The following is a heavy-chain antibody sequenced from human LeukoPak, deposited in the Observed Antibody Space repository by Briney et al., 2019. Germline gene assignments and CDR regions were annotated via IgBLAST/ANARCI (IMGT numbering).Heavy chain of an antibody. CDR1: GYTFSNSG. CDR2: ISAYNGDT. Sequence: ASVKVSCKASGYTFSNSGISWVRQAPGQGLAWMGWISAYNGDTNYAQKFQGRVTMTTDTFTSTAYMELRSLRSDDTAVYYCARDSGTYSYFDYWGQGTLVTVSS. V-gene: IGHV1-18*01. J-gene: IGHJ4*02. CDR3: ARDSGTYSYFDY. D-gene: IGHD1-26*01.